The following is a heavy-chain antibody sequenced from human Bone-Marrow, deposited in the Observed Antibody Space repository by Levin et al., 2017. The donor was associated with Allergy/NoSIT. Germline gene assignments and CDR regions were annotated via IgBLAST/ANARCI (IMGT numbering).Heavy chain of an antibody. J-gene: IGHJ4*02. Sequence: GGSLRLSCAASGFTFSSYSMNWVRQAPGKGLEWVSSISSSSSYIYYADSVKGRFTISRDNAKNSLYLQMNSLRAEDTAVYYCARDPTDYYESSGHYWGQGTLVTVSS. V-gene: IGHV3-21*01. CDR3: ARDPTDYYESSGHY. D-gene: IGHD3-22*01. CDR2: ISSSSSYI. CDR1: GFTFSSYS.